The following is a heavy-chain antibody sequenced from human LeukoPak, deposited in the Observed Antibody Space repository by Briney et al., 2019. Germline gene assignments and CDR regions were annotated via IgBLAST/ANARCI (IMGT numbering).Heavy chain of an antibody. CDR2: ISSSGSTI. J-gene: IGHJ4*02. D-gene: IGHD5-12*01. CDR3: AKDISDIVAGRLDY. V-gene: IGHV3-48*03. Sequence: GGSLRLSCAASGFTFSSYEMNWVRQAPGKGLEWVSYISSSGSTIYYADSVKGRFTISRDNAKNSLYLQMNSLRAEDTALYYCAKDISDIVAGRLDYWGQGTLVTVSS. CDR1: GFTFSSYE.